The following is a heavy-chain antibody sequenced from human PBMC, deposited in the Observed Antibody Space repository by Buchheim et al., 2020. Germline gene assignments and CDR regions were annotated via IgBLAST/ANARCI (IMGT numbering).Heavy chain of an antibody. J-gene: IGHJ4*02. Sequence: EVQLVESGGALVQPGGSLRLSCAASGFTFSNYWMSWVRQAPGKGLEWVASINEGGSDKFYLDSVKGRFTISRDNANKLLYLQMNSLRVEDTAVYYCASDLNWDIFDHWGQGTL. CDR2: INEGGSDK. D-gene: IGHD1/OR15-1a*01. CDR3: ASDLNWDIFDH. V-gene: IGHV3-7*01. CDR1: GFTFSNYW.